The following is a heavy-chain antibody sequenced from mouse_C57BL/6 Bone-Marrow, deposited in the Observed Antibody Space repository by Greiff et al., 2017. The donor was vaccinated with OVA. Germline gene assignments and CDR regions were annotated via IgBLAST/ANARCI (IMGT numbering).Heavy chain of an antibody. CDR3: ASRLRRASWFAY. J-gene: IGHJ3*01. CDR1: GFTFSSYG. Sequence: DVQLVESGGDLVKPGGSLKLSCAASGFTFSSYGMSWVRQTPDKRLEWVATISSGGSYTYYPDSVKGRFTISRDNAKNTLYLQMSSLKSEDTAMYYCASRLRRASWFAYWGQGTLVTVSA. D-gene: IGHD2-12*01. CDR2: ISSGGSYT. V-gene: IGHV5-6*02.